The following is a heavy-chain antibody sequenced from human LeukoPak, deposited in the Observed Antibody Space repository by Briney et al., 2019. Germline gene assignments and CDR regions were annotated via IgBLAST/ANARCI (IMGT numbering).Heavy chain of an antibody. V-gene: IGHV3-66*01. D-gene: IGHD3-22*01. CDR2: IYSGGST. Sequence: GGSLRLSCAASGFTVGSNTMSWVRQAPGKGLEWVSIIYSGGSTSYADSVKGRFTISRDNSKNTLYLQMNSLRAEDTAVYYCARGGSYFDISGYYFYWGQGTLVTVSS. J-gene: IGHJ4*02. CDR3: ARGGSYFDISGYYFY. CDR1: GFTVGSNT.